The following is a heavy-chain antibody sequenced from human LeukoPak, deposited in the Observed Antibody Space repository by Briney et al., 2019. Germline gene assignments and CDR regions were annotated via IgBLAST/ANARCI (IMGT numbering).Heavy chain of an antibody. CDR3: ARRRGAPLSYYYMDV. J-gene: IGHJ6*03. CDR1: GGSISSHY. V-gene: IGHV4-59*11. Sequence: SETLSLTCTVSGGSISSHYWSWIRQPPGKGLEWIGYIYYSGSTNYNPSLKSRVTISVDTSKNQFSLKLSSVTAADTAVYYCARRRGAPLSYYYMDVWGKGTTVTVSS. CDR2: IYYSGST. D-gene: IGHD2-15*01.